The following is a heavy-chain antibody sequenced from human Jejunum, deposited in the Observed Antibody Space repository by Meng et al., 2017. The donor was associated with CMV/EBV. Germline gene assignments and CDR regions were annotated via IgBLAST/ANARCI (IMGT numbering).Heavy chain of an antibody. V-gene: IGHV3-72*01. CDR2: IRHKPNSYTT. D-gene: IGHD2-21*01. J-gene: IGHJ5*02. CDR3: ARVWRGRWFAP. CDR1: GFTLSDHH. Sequence: ASGFTLSDHHMDWVRQAPGKGLEWVGRIRHKPNSYTTEYAASVKGRFTISRDASQSSVYLQMHSLTTEDTAVYYCARVWRGRWFAPWGQGTLVTVSS.